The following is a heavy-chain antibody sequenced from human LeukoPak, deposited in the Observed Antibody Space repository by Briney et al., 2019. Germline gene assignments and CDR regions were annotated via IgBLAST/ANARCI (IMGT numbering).Heavy chain of an antibody. J-gene: IGHJ5*02. CDR1: GGSFSGYY. CDR3: ARDMYSSSQNWFDP. Sequence: SETLSLTCAVYGGSFSGYYWSWIRQPPGKGLEWIGEINHSGSTNYIPSLKSRVTISVDTSKNQFSLKLSSVTAADTAVYYCARDMYSSSQNWFDPWGQGTLVTVSS. V-gene: IGHV4-34*01. D-gene: IGHD6-13*01. CDR2: INHSGST.